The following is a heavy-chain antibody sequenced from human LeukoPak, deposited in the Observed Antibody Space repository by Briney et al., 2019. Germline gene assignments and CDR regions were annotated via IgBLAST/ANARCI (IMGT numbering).Heavy chain of an antibody. V-gene: IGHV4-59*01. CDR1: GDSISRYY. J-gene: IGHJ4*02. D-gene: IGHD6-13*01. Sequence: SETLSLTCTVSGDSISRYYWSWIRQPPGKGLGWIGYIHYSGSTNYNPSLKSRVTISVDTSKTQCSLILSSETTADTAVYYCAREVVAAAGTVDYWGQGTLVTVSS. CDR2: IHYSGST. CDR3: AREVVAAAGTVDY.